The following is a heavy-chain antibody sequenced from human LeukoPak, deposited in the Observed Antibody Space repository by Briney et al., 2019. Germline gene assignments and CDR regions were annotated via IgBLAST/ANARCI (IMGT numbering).Heavy chain of an antibody. Sequence: SQTLSLTCTVSGGSISSGGYYWSWIRQHPGKGLEWIGYIYYSGSTYYNPSLKSRVTISVDTSKNRFSLKLSSVTAADTAVYYCARESITMVRGGDYYYGMDVWGQGTTVTVS. D-gene: IGHD3-10*01. CDR3: ARESITMVRGGDYYYGMDV. CDR1: GGSISSGGYY. V-gene: IGHV4-31*03. CDR2: IYYSGST. J-gene: IGHJ6*02.